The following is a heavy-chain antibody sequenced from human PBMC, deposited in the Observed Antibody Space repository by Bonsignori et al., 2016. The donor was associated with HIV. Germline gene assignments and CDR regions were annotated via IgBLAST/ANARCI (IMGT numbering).Heavy chain of an antibody. J-gene: IGHJ3*02. Sequence: SETLSLTCAVSGYSISSGYYWGWIRQPPGKGLEWIGSIYHSGSTYYNPSLKSRVTISVDTSKNQFSLKLSSVTAADTAVYYCASFKDLKAFDIWGQGTMVTVSS. CDR1: GYSISSGYY. D-gene: IGHD2-15*01. CDR2: IYHSGST. V-gene: IGHV4-38-2*01. CDR3: ASFKDLKAFDI.